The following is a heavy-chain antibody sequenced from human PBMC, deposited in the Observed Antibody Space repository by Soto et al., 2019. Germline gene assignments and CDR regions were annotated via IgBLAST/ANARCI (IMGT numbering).Heavy chain of an antibody. D-gene: IGHD3-3*01. V-gene: IGHV3-21*01. J-gene: IGHJ6*03. CDR1: GFTFSSYS. CDR2: ISSSSSYI. CDR3: ARDPPRRYYDFWSGYSAYYYYMDV. Sequence: GGSLRLSCAASGFTFSSYSMNWVRQAPGKGLEWVSSISSSSSYIYYADSVKGRFTISRDNAKNSLYLQMNSLRAEDTAVYYCARDPPRRYYDFWSGYSAYYYYMDVWGKGTTVTVSS.